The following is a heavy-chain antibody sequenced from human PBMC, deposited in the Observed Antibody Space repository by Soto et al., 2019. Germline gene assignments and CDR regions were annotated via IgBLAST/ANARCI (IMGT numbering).Heavy chain of an antibody. CDR3: ARRHAYEPIFDF. J-gene: IGHJ4*02. CDR2: IYPGDSDT. CDR1: GYSFSTSW. D-gene: IGHD5-12*01. Sequence: GESLKISCKGSGYSFSTSWIGWVRQMPGKGLEWVGIIYPGDSDTRYSPSFQGQVTISADKSITTAYLQWSSLKASDTAIYYCARRHAYEPIFDFWGQGTLVTVSS. V-gene: IGHV5-51*01.